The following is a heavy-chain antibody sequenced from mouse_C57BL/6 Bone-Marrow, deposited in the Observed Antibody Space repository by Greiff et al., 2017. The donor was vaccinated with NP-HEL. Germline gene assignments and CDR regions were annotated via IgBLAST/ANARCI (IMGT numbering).Heavy chain of an antibody. J-gene: IGHJ4*01. CDR2: ISSGSSTI. CDR1: GFTFSDYG. V-gene: IGHV5-17*01. Sequence: EVQGVESGGGLVKPGGSLKLSCAASGFTFSDYGMHWVRQAPEQGLEWVAYISSGSSTIYYADTVKGRFTISRDTAKNTLFLHMTSLRSEDTAMYYCARSADYDLDYWGKGTSVTVSA. D-gene: IGHD2-4*01. CDR3: ARSADYDLDY.